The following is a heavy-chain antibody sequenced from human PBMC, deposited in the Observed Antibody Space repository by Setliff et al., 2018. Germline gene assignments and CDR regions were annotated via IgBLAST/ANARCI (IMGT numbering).Heavy chain of an antibody. V-gene: IGHV4-34*01. CDR3: ARGYCSSSGCFFAGWFDP. CDR1: DGSFSGYY. CDR2: IDHSGNT. D-gene: IGHD2-2*01. J-gene: IGHJ5*02. Sequence: PSETLSLTCAVYDGSFSGYYWSWIRQPPGKGLEWIGEIDHSGNTNYNPSLKSRVTIFVDTCKNQFSLKLNSVTAADMAVYYCARGYCSSSGCFFAGWFDPWGQGTLVTVSS.